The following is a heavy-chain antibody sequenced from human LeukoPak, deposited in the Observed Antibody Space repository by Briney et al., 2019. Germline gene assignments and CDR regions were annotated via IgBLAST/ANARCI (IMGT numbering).Heavy chain of an antibody. D-gene: IGHD3-10*01. CDR1: GYTFTSYG. CDR2: ISAYNGNT. Sequence: ASVEVSCKASGYTFTSYGISWVRQAPGQGLEWMGWISAYNGNTNYAQKLQGRVTMTTDTSTSTAYMELRSLRSDDTAVYYCARDYMVRGVTLFDYWGQGTLVTVSS. CDR3: ARDYMVRGVTLFDY. J-gene: IGHJ4*02. V-gene: IGHV1-18*01.